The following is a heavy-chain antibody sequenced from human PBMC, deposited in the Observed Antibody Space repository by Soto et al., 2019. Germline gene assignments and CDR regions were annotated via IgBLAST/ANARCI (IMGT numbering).Heavy chain of an antibody. CDR2: ISGSGGST. CDR3: AKDRHFDWLLYYWFDP. J-gene: IGHJ5*02. V-gene: IGHV3-23*01. D-gene: IGHD3-9*01. Sequence: QPGGSLRLSCAASGFTFSSYAMSWVRQAPGKGLEWVSAISGSGGSTYYADSVKGRFTISRDNSKNTLYLQMNSLRAEDTAVYYCAKDRHFDWLLYYWFDPWGQGTLVTVSS. CDR1: GFTFSSYA.